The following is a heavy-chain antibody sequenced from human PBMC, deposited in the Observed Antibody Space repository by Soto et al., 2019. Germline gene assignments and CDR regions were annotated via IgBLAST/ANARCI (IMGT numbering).Heavy chain of an antibody. J-gene: IGHJ6*02. CDR3: ARSARGSTRLYFYYGMDV. V-gene: IGHV1-69*01. Sequence: QVQLVQSGAEVKKHGSSMKVSCKASGGTFGSYAINWVRQAPGQGLEWMGGIIPIFDTTNYARKFQGRVTLTAAESTSTAYMYLDSLRSEVTALYYCARSARGSTRLYFYYGMDVWGQGTTVTGSS. CDR2: IIPIFDTT. D-gene: IGHD2-2*01. CDR1: GGTFGSYA.